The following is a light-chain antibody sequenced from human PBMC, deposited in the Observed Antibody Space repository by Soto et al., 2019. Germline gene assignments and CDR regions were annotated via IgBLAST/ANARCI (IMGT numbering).Light chain of an antibody. Sequence: QSVLTQSPSASASLGASVKLTCTLSSGHSSYAIAWHQQQPEKGPRYLMKLNSDGSHSKGDGIPDRFSGSSSGAERYLTISSLQSEDEADYYCQTWGTGILVFGGRTKVTVL. CDR2: LNSDGSH. J-gene: IGLJ2*01. CDR1: SGHSSYA. V-gene: IGLV4-69*01. CDR3: QTWGTGILV.